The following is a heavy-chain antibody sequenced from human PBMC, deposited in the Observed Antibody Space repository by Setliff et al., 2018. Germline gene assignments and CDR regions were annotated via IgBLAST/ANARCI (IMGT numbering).Heavy chain of an antibody. CDR3: ARHVGSRSRGYNYYYYYMDV. V-gene: IGHV4-39*01. D-gene: IGHD3-10*01. Sequence: PSETLSFTCTVSGGSISTNTYFWGWIRQSPGKGLEWIGNTYYSGDAYYNPSLKSRVTISVDTSRNQFSLKLSSVTAADTAVYYCARHVGSRSRGYNYYYYYMDVWGKGTTVTVSS. CDR2: TYYSGDA. CDR1: GGSISTNTYF. J-gene: IGHJ6*03.